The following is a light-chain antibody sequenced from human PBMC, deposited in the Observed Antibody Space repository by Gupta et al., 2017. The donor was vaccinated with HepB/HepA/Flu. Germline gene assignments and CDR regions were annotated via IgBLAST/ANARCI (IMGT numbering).Light chain of an antibody. CDR3: LLSYSGARQV. V-gene: IGLV7-46*01. CDR1: TGDVTSGHY. J-gene: IGLJ3*02. CDR2: DTS. Sequence: QAVVTQEPSLTVSPGGTVTLTCGLSTGDVTSGHYPYWFQQKPGQAPKTLIYDTSNKHSWTPARFSGSLLGGKAALSLSGAQPEDEAEYYCLLSYSGARQVFGGGTKLTVL.